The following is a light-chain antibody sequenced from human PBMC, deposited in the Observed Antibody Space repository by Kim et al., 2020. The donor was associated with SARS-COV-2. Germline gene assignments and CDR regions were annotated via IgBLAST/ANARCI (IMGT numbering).Light chain of an antibody. V-gene: IGKV1D-16*01. CDR2: AAS. Sequence: DIQMTQSPSSLSASVGDRVTITCRARQGISSWLAWYQLKPEKAHKSLIYAASSLQTGVSSRFSVSRSGTEFTLTINNLQPEESATYFCQQYDSYPRTSGQGTTVDIK. CDR3: QQYDSYPRT. J-gene: IGKJ1*01. CDR1: QGISSW.